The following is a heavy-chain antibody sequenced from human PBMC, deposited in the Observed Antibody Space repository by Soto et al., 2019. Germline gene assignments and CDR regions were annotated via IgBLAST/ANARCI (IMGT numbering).Heavy chain of an antibody. V-gene: IGHV3-9*01. D-gene: IGHD2-2*01. CDR2: ISWNSGSI. CDR1: GFTFDDYA. CDR3: AKDMSRGLIVVVPHY. J-gene: IGHJ4*02. Sequence: GGSLRLSCAASGFTFDDYAMHWVRQAPGKGLEWVSGISWNSGSIGYADSVKGRFTISRDNAKNSLYLQMNSLRAEDTALYYCAKDMSRGLIVVVPHYWGQGTLVTVSS.